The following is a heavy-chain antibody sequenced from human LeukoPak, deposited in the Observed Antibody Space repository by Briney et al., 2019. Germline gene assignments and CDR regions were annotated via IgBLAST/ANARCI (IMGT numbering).Heavy chain of an antibody. J-gene: IGHJ3*02. CDR3: ARPVVPAADFDAFDI. V-gene: IGHV4-38-2*01. CDR1: GYSISSGYY. Sequence: PSETLSLTCAVSGYSISSGYYWGWIRQPPGQGLEWIGSIYHSGSTYYNPSLKGRVTISVDTSKNQFSLKLSSVTAADTAVYYCARPVVPAADFDAFDIWGQGTMVTVSS. CDR2: IYHSGST. D-gene: IGHD2-2*01.